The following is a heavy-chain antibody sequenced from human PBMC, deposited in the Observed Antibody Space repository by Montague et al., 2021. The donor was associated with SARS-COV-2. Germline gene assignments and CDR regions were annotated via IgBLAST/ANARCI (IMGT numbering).Heavy chain of an antibody. CDR2: IYYSGST. J-gene: IGHJ4*02. CDR1: GGSVNSGSYH. D-gene: IGHD3-3*01. CDR3: AREQEIHDFLSGYYIGD. V-gene: IGHV4-61*01. Sequence: SETLSLTCTVSGGSVNSGSYHWNWIRQPPGKGLEWIGYIYYSGSTSYNPSLKSRVTISLDTSKNQFSLNLTSVTAADTALYFCAREQEIHDFLSGYYIGDWGQGTLVTVSS.